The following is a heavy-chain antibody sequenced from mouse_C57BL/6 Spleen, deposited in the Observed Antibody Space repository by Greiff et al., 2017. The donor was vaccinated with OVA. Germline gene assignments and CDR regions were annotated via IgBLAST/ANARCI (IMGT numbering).Heavy chain of an antibody. V-gene: IGHV1-82*01. Sequence: QVQLKESGPELVKPGASVKISCKASGYAFSSSWMNWVKQRPGKGLEWIGRIYPGDGDTNYNGKFKGKATLTADKSSSTAYMQLSSLTSEDSAVYFCARGGDYYGSSYPRFAYWGQGTLVTVSA. J-gene: IGHJ3*01. D-gene: IGHD1-1*01. CDR2: IYPGDGDT. CDR3: ARGGDYYGSSYPRFAY. CDR1: GYAFSSSW.